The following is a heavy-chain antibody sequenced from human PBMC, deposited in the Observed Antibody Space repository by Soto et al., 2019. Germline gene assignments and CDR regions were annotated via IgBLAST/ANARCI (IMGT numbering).Heavy chain of an antibody. CDR3: AKMVGATLVDN. D-gene: IGHD2-8*01. CDR1: GASISSTSTYDW. J-gene: IGHJ4*02. Sequence: QVQLQESGPGLVKPSGTLSLTCAVSGASISSTSTYDWWSWVRQPPGKGLEWIGEIYHSGNTNYIPSLTSRVTMSVDKSKNQFSMRLSSVPAADTAVYYCAKMVGATLVDNWGQGTLVTVSS. CDR2: IYHSGNT. V-gene: IGHV4-4*02.